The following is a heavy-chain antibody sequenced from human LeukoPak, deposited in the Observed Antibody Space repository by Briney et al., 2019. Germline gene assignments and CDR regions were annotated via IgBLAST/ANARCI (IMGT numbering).Heavy chain of an antibody. V-gene: IGHV1-8*01. Sequence: ASVKVSCKASGYTFTSYDINWVRQATGQGLEWMGWMNPNSGNTGYAQKFQGRVTMTRNTSISTAYMELSSLRSEDTAVYYCATPRGYGNSDAFDIWGQGTMVTVSS. CDR1: GYTFTSYD. CDR2: MNPNSGNT. CDR3: ATPRGYGNSDAFDI. J-gene: IGHJ3*02. D-gene: IGHD4-23*01.